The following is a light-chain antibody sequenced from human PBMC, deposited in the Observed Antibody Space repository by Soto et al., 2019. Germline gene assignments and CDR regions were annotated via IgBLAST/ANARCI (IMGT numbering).Light chain of an antibody. CDR2: DAS. CDR3: QQRINWPIT. J-gene: IGKJ5*01. Sequence: EIVLTQSPATLSLSPGERATLSCRASESIRTYLAWYQQKPGQAPRLLIYDASTRATGIPARFSGSGSGTDFTLTIGSLEPEDFAIYYCQQRINWPITFGQGTRLEIK. V-gene: IGKV3-11*01. CDR1: ESIRTY.